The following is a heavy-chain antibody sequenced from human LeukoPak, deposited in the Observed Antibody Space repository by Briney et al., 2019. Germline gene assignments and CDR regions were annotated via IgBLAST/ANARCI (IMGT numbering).Heavy chain of an antibody. CDR3: ARSMYGEGRRIIDFDY. D-gene: IGHD4/OR15-4a*01. CDR1: GFTFSDHY. CDR2: TRNKVNSYTT. J-gene: IGHJ4*02. Sequence: AGGSLRLSCAASGFTFSDHYIDLVRQAPGKGLEWVARTRNKVNSYTTAYAASVTGRFTVSSNSVYLQMNSLKIEDTAVYYCARSMYGEGRRIIDFDYWGQGSLLTVSS. V-gene: IGHV3-72*01.